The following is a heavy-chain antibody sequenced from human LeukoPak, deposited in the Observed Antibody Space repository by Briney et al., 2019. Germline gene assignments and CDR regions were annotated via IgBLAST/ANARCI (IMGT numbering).Heavy chain of an antibody. V-gene: IGHV1-18*01. CDR3: TRDLNFWSGYYDY. J-gene: IGHJ4*02. Sequence: ASMTVSCKASGYTFTSYGISWVRQAPGQGLEWMGWISAYNGNTNYAQNLQGRVTMTTDTSTNTAYMELTSLKSDDTAVYYCTRDLNFWSGYYDYWGQGTLVTVSS. CDR2: ISAYNGNT. D-gene: IGHD3-3*01. CDR1: GYTFTSYG.